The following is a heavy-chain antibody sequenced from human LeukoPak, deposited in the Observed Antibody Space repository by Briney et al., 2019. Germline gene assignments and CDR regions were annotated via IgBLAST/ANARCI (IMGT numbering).Heavy chain of an antibody. J-gene: IGHJ4*02. Sequence: PSETLSLTCIVSGGSISSSSYYWDWIRQAPGEGLEWIGNFYDSGNTRYNPSLRSRVTISGDTSKNQFSLNLSSVTAADTAVYYCARGIADPYSFDSWGQGTLVTVSS. CDR2: FYDSGNT. V-gene: IGHV4-39*07. CDR3: ARGIADPYSFDS. CDR1: GGSISSSSYY. D-gene: IGHD6-13*01.